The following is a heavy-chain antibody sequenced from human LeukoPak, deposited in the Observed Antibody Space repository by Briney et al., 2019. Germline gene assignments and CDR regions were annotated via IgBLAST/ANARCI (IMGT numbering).Heavy chain of an antibody. D-gene: IGHD3-22*01. J-gene: IGHJ4*02. Sequence: QPGGSLRLSCAASGFTFSSYGMHWVRQAPGKGLEWVAVIWYDGSNKYYADSVKGRFTISRDNSKNTLYLQMNSPRAEDTAVYYCARGGFYYYDSSGYYFDYWGQGTLVTVSS. CDR3: ARGGFYYYDSSGYYFDY. CDR1: GFTFSSYG. V-gene: IGHV3-33*01. CDR2: IWYDGSNK.